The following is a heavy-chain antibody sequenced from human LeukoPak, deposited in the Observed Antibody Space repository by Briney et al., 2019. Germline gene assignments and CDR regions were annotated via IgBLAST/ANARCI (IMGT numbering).Heavy chain of an antibody. V-gene: IGHV3-7*01. CDR3: ARDYDSSGYYYYYYGMDV. J-gene: IGHJ6*02. CDR2: IKQDGSEK. Sequence: GGSLRLSCAASGFTFSSYWMSWVRQAPGKGLEWVANIKQDGSEKYYEDSVKGRFTISRDNAKNSLYLQMNSLRAEDTAVYYCARDYDSSGYYYYYYGMDVWGQGTTVTVSS. CDR1: GFTFSSYW. D-gene: IGHD3-22*01.